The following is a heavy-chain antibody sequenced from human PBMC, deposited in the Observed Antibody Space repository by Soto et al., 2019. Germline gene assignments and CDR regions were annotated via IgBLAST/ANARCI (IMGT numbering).Heavy chain of an antibody. CDR3: ASLYCTGGSCYTAYFDY. J-gene: IGHJ4*02. CDR1: GGSFFGYY. CDR2: IYYSGST. V-gene: IGHV4-59*01. Sequence: PSETLSLTCTVSGGSFFGYYWSWIRQPPGKGLEWIGYIYYSGSTNYNPSLKSRVTISVDTSKSQFSLKLSSVTAADTAVYYCASLYCTGGSCYTAYFDYWGQGTLVTVSS. D-gene: IGHD2-15*01.